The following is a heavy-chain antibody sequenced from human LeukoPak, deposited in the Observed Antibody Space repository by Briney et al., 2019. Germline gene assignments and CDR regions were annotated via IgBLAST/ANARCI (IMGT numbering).Heavy chain of an antibody. CDR1: GGSISSYY. V-gene: IGHV4-59*08. Sequence: SETLSLTCTVSGGSISSYYWSWIRQPPGKGLEWIGYIYYSGSTNYNPSLKSRVTISVDTSKNQFSLKLSSVTAADTAVYYCARHIKSVYGDYEYFDLWGRGTLVTVSS. CDR2: IYYSGST. J-gene: IGHJ2*01. D-gene: IGHD4-17*01. CDR3: ARHIKSVYGDYEYFDL.